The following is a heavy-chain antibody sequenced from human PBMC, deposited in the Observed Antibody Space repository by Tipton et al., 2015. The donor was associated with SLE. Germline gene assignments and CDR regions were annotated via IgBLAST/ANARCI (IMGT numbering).Heavy chain of an antibody. J-gene: IGHJ5*02. CDR2: MTSNSYV. D-gene: IGHD6-13*01. CDR3: ARAFIAAAGINWFDP. CDR1: GFTLSTYN. V-gene: IGHV3-21*06. Sequence: GSLRLSCAASGFTLSTYNMNWVRQAPGKGLEWVSSMTSNSYVDYVDSVKGRFTISRDNAKNSLYLQMNSLRAEDTAVYYCARAFIAAAGINWFDPWGQGTLVTVSS.